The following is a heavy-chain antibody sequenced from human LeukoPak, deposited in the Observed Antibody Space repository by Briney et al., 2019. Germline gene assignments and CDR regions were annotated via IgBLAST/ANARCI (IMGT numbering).Heavy chain of an antibody. D-gene: IGHD2-2*01. Sequence: GGSLRLSCAASGFTFSSYSMNWVRQAPGKGLEWVAVISYDGSNKYYADSVKGRFTISRDNSKNTLYLQMNSLRAEDTAVYYCARVEVPAALKAGYNWFDPWGQGTLVTVSS. V-gene: IGHV3-30*03. CDR3: ARVEVPAALKAGYNWFDP. CDR2: ISYDGSNK. J-gene: IGHJ5*02. CDR1: GFTFSSYS.